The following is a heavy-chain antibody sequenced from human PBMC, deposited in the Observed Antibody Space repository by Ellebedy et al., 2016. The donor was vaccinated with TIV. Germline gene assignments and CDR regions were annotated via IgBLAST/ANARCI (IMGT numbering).Heavy chain of an antibody. Sequence: ASVKVSXKASRYTFTSNYLHWVRQAPGQGLEWMGIINPSSGSTRYAQGTRYAQKFQGRVTMTRDTSTSTVYMQLSSLTSEDTAVYYCAREGVVTRDFDYWGQGTLVTVSS. CDR1: RYTFTSNY. J-gene: IGHJ4*02. CDR3: AREGVVTRDFDY. V-gene: IGHV1-46*01. CDR2: INPSSGST. D-gene: IGHD4-23*01.